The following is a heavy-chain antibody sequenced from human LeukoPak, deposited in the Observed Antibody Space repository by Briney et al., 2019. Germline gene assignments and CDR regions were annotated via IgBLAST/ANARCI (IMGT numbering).Heavy chain of an antibody. CDR3: ARGSASSSWYAMMAY. V-gene: IGHV1-2*02. Sequence: ASVKVSCKASGYTFTGYYMHWVRQAPGQGLEWMGWINPNSGGTNYAQEFQGRVTMTRDTYISTAYMELSRLRSDDTAVYYCARGSASSSWYAMMAYWGQGTLVTVSS. CDR1: GYTFTGYY. CDR2: INPNSGGT. D-gene: IGHD6-13*01. J-gene: IGHJ4*02.